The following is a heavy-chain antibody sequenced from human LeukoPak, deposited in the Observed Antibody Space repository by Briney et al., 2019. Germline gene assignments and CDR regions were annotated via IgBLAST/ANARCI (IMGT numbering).Heavy chain of an antibody. CDR3: ARGFSYYDILTGYPPLDY. CDR1: GGTFSSYA. D-gene: IGHD3-9*01. CDR2: IIPILGIA. J-gene: IGHJ4*02. Sequence: ASVKVSCKASGGTFSSYAISWVRQAPGQGLEWMGRIIPILGIANYAQKFQGRVTITADKSTSTAYMELSSLRSEDTAVYYCARGFSYYDILTGYPPLDYWGQGTLVTVSS. V-gene: IGHV1-69*04.